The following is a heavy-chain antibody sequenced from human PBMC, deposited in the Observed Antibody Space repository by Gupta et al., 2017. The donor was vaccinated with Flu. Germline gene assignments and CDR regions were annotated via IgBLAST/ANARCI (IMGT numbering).Heavy chain of an antibody. V-gene: IGHV3-23*01. CDR2: ISSSGGST. Sequence: GLEWVSAISSSGGSTYYADSVKGRFTISRDNSKNTLYLQMNSLRGEDTAVYYCAEGRSCTRTSCDTDPWFDPWGQGTLVTVSS. J-gene: IGHJ5*02. D-gene: IGHD2-2*02. CDR3: AEGRSCTRTSCDTDPWFDP.